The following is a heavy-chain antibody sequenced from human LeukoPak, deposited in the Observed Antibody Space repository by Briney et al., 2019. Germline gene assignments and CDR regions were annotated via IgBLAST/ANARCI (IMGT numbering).Heavy chain of an antibody. J-gene: IGHJ6*03. CDR3: ARAATTVTTNYYYYYYYMDV. CDR1: GGSFSGYY. CDR2: INHSGST. D-gene: IGHD4-17*01. V-gene: IGHV4-34*01. Sequence: SETLSLTCAVYGGSFSGYYWSWIRQPPGKGLEWIGEINHSGSTNYNPSLKSRVTISVDTSKNQFSLKLSSVTAADTAVYYCARAATTVTTNYYYYYYYMDVWAKGPRSPSP.